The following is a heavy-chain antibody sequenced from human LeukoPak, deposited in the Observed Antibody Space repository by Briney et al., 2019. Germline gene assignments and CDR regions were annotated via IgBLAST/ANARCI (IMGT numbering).Heavy chain of an antibody. CDR2: IRYDGSNK. CDR1: GFTFSSYG. J-gene: IGHJ6*03. Sequence: GGSLRLSCAASGFTFSSYGMHWVRQAPGKGLEWVAFIRYDGSNKYYADSVKGRFTISRDNSKNTLYLQMNSLRAEDTAVYFCARGPIYYYYYYMDVRGKGTTVTVSS. V-gene: IGHV3-30*02. CDR3: ARGPIYYYYYYMDV.